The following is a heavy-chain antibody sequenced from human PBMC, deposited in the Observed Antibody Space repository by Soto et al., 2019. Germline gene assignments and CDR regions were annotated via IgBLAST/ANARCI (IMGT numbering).Heavy chain of an antibody. CDR3: AKGSQIQLWYELDS. Sequence: GGSLRLSCAASGFTFRSYAMSWVRQAPGKGLEWVSGISGSGGSTHYVDSVKGRFTISRDNSKNTLYLELNSLRAEDTAVYYCAKGSQIQLWYELDSWGQGSLVTVSS. J-gene: IGHJ4*02. D-gene: IGHD5-18*01. CDR2: ISGSGGST. CDR1: GFTFRSYA. V-gene: IGHV3-23*01.